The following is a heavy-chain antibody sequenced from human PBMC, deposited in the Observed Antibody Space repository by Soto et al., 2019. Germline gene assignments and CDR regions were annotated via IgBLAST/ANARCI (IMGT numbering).Heavy chain of an antibody. CDR2: INPSGGST. D-gene: IGHD1-26*01. CDR3: AGISGSYGIHHWFDT. J-gene: IGHJ5*02. Sequence: QVQLVQSGAEVKKPGASVKVSCKASGYTFTSYYMHWVRQAPGQGLEWMGIINPSGGSTSYAQKFQGRVTMTRDTSTSTVYMELSSLRSEDTAVYYCAGISGSYGIHHWFDTWGQGTLVTVSS. V-gene: IGHV1-46*01. CDR1: GYTFTSYY.